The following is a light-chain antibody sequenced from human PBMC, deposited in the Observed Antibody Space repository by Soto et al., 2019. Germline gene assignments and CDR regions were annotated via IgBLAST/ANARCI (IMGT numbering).Light chain of an antibody. CDR1: SSGVGGYEY. Sequence: QSVLTQPRSVSGSPGQSVTISCSGTSSGVGGYEYVSWYQQHPGKAPRLLIYHVGQRPSGVPDRFSGSKSGTTASLTISGLQADDEAEYFCSSYTAGRTVVFGGGTKLTVL. CDR2: HVG. CDR3: SSYTAGRTVV. V-gene: IGLV2-11*01. J-gene: IGLJ2*01.